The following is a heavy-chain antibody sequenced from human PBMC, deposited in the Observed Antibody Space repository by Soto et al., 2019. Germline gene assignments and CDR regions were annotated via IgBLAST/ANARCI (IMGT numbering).Heavy chain of an antibody. V-gene: IGHV4-39*01. J-gene: IGHJ5*02. CDR2: IYYSGTA. D-gene: IGHD4-17*01. CDR1: GGSISGSGLH. CDR3: ATRAGDYVGWFDP. Sequence: QLQLRESGPGLVKPSETLSLTCTVSGGSISGSGLHWSWSRPPAGKGLEWIGSIYYSGTANYSPSPKCRLAKDGDTSKNQCSLRLSSVTAAVTAVYYCATRAGDYVGWFDPWGQGTRATVSS.